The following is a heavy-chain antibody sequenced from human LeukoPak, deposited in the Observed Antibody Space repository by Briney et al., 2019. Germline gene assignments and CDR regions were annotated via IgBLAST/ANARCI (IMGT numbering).Heavy chain of an antibody. D-gene: IGHD6-13*01. J-gene: IGHJ4*02. CDR1: GFTVSSNY. Sequence: GGSLRLSCAASGFTVSSNYMSWVRQAPGKGLEGVSVIYSGGSTYYADSVKGRFTISRDNSKNTLYLQMNSLRAEDTAVYYCAREGLAAAKAFDYWGQGTLVTVSS. CDR2: IYSGGST. V-gene: IGHV3-66*02. CDR3: AREGLAAAKAFDY.